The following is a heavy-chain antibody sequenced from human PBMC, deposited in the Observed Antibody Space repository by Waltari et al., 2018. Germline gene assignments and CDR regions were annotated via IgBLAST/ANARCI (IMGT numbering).Heavy chain of an antibody. D-gene: IGHD6-13*01. CDR3: TGGAVTGTDF. V-gene: IGHV3-73*01. CDR1: GFTFSGST. CDR2: IRSKPNKYAT. J-gene: IGHJ4*02. Sequence: EVQVVESGGGLVQPGGSLKLSCATSGFTFSGSTLHWGRLASGQGLEWVCRIRSKPNKYATRDTASVEGRFTISRDDSENTAYLQMNSLMTEDTAVYYCTGGAVTGTDFWGQGTLVTVSS.